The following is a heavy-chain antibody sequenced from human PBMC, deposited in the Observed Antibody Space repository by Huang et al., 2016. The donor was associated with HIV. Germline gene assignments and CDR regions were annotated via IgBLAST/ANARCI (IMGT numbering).Heavy chain of an antibody. J-gene: IGHJ4*01. CDR1: GFKFDVAW. CDR3: TWDNKGVDDY. Sequence: DVELVQFGGGSAKAGGSLRLSCRGSGFKFDVAWISWVRQGPGKGREWIGGIKRGHSGGARDYRDSVRSRFTISRDDSRQTSFLDLQILEEEDTGRYYCTWDNKGVDDYWGQGSVVVVSS. D-gene: IGHD2-8*01. CDR2: IKRGHSGGAR. V-gene: IGHV3-15*05.